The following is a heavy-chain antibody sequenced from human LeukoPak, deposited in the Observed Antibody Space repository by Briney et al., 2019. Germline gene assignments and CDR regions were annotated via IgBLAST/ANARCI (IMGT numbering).Heavy chain of an antibody. V-gene: IGHV3-23*01. CDR3: AKHGLPLVVISAPLDY. Sequence: GGSLRLSCAASGFTFSSYAMSWVRQAPGKGLEWVSAISGSGGSTYYADSVKGRFTISRDNSKNTVYLQMNSLRAEDTAVYYCAKHGLPLVVISAPLDYWGQGTLVTVAS. CDR1: GFTFSSYA. CDR2: ISGSGGST. D-gene: IGHD2-15*01. J-gene: IGHJ4*02.